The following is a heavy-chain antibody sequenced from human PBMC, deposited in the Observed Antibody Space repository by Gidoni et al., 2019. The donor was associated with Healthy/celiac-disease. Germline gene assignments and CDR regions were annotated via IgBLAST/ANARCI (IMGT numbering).Heavy chain of an antibody. CDR3: AREVIVVVPAAHYGMDV. CDR2: IKQDGSEK. V-gene: IGHV3-7*03. J-gene: IGHJ6*02. Sequence: EVQLVESGGGLVQPGGSLRLSGAASGFTFSSYWMSWVRQAPGKGLEWVANIKQDGSEKYYVDSVKGRFTISRDNAKNSLYLQMNSLRAEDTAVYYCAREVIVVVPAAHYGMDVWGQGTTVTVSS. CDR1: GFTFSSYW. D-gene: IGHD2-2*01.